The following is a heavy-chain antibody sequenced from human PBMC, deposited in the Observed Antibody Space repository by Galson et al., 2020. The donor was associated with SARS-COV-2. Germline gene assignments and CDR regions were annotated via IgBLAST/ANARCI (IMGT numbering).Heavy chain of an antibody. CDR1: GYTFTSYG. J-gene: IGHJ6*02. V-gene: IGHV1-18*04. CDR3: ARPKYCSGGSCYYGMDV. Sequence: ASVKVSCKASGYTFTSYGISWVRQAPGQGLEWMGWISAYNGNTNYAQKLQGRVTMTTDTSTSTAYMELRSLRSDDTAVYYCARPKYCSGGSCYYGMDVWGQGTTVTVSS. D-gene: IGHD2-15*01. CDR2: ISAYNGNT.